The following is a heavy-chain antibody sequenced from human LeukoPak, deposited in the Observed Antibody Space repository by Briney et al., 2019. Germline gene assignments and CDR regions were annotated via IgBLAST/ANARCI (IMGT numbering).Heavy chain of an antibody. V-gene: IGHV1-69*13. CDR3: ARVEDGYSYGATFDY. D-gene: IGHD5-18*01. CDR2: IIPIFGTA. J-gene: IGHJ4*02. Sequence: SVKVSCKASGGTFSSYAISWVRQAPGQGLEWMGGIIPIFGTANYAQKFQGRVTITADESTGTAYMELSSLRSEDTAVYYCARVEDGYSYGATFDYWGQGTLVTVSS. CDR1: GGTFSSYA.